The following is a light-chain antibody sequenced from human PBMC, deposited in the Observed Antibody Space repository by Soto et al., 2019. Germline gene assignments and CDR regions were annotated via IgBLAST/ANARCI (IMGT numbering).Light chain of an antibody. CDR3: QLYNRYPWT. Sequence: DIQMTQSPSTLSASVGDRVTITCRASQSISSWLAWYQQKPGKAPKLLIYKASSLESGVPSRFSGSGSGTEFTRTISSLQPDDFATYYCQLYNRYPWTFGQGTKVEIK. CDR2: KAS. CDR1: QSISSW. J-gene: IGKJ1*01. V-gene: IGKV1-5*03.